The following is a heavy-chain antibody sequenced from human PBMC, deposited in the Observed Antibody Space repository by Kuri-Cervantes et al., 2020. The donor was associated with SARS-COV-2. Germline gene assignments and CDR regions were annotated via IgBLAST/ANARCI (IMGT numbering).Heavy chain of an antibody. V-gene: IGHV4-4*07. CDR2: IYTSGST. J-gene: IGHJ3*02. CDR3: ARDTYRAGRGWSDFSPPDAFDI. CDR1: GGSISSYY. Sequence: SETLSLTCTVSGGSISSYYWSWIRQPAGKGLEWIGRIYTSGSTNYNPSLKSRVIMSVDTSKNQFSLKLSSVTAADTAVYYCARDTYRAGRGWSDFSPPDAFDIWGQGTMVTVSS. D-gene: IGHD6-19*01.